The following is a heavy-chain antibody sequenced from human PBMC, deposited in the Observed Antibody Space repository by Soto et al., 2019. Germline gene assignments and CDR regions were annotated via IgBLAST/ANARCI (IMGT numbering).Heavy chain of an antibody. J-gene: IGHJ4*02. V-gene: IGHV4-39*01. CDR3: ARPQYYDILTGYLF. CDR2: IYYSGST. D-gene: IGHD3-9*01. CDR1: GGSISSSSYY. Sequence: QLQLQESGPGLVKPSETLSLTCTVSGGSISSSSYYWGWIRQPPGKGLEWIGSIYYSGSTYYNPSLKSRVTISVDTSKNQFSLKLSSVTAADTAAYYCARPQYYDILTGYLFWGQGTLVTVSS.